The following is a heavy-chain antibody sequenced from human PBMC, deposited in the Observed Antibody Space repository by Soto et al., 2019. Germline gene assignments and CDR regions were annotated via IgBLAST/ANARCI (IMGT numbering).Heavy chain of an antibody. Sequence: SETLSPTCAVSGGHPSRSNWWSWVRQPPGKGREWIGEIYHSGRTNYTPSLKSRVTISVDKSKIQFSLKLSSVTAADTAVYYCASGGGRWELLRDFDYWGQVTLVTVSS. CDR3: ASGGGRWELLRDFDY. V-gene: IGHV4-4*02. D-gene: IGHD1-26*01. J-gene: IGHJ4*02. CDR2: IYHSGRT. CDR1: GGHPSRSNW.